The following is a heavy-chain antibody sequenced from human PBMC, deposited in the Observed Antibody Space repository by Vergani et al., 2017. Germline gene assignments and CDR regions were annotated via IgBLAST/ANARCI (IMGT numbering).Heavy chain of an antibody. CDR1: GGNFSSST. Sequence: QVQLVQSGAEVKKPGSSVKVSCKASGGNFSSSTISWVRQAPGQGLEWMGRIIPILGIANYAQKFQGRVPITADKSTSTAYMELSSLRSEDTAVYYCARGAEYYYDSSPFDYWGQGTLVTVSS. CDR3: ARGAEYYYDSSPFDY. CDR2: IIPILGIA. D-gene: IGHD3-22*01. J-gene: IGHJ4*02. V-gene: IGHV1-69*02.